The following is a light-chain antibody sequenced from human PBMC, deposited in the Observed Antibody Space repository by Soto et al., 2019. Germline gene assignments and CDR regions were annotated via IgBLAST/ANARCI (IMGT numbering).Light chain of an antibody. CDR1: SSDVGAYKY. J-gene: IGLJ3*02. CDR3: PSYVGTDIRV. V-gene: IGLV2-8*01. Sequence: QSALTQPPSASGSPGQSVTISCTGTSSDVGAYKYVSWYQQYPGKAPKLMIYEVTKRPSGVPDRFSGSKSGNTASLTVSGLQAEDEADYYCPSYVGTDIRVFGGGTQLTVL. CDR2: EVT.